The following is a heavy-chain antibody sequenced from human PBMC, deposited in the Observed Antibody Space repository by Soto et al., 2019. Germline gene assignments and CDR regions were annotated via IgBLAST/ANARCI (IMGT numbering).Heavy chain of an antibody. CDR1: GYTFTSYY. CDR2: INPSGGST. J-gene: IGHJ4*02. Sequence: GASVKVSCKACGYTFTSYYMHWVRQAPGQGLEWMGIINPSGGSTSYAQKFQGRVTMTRDTSTSTVYMELSSLRSEDTAVYYCARDFVFDGRRKIITMVRGVNFDYWGQGTLVTVSS. CDR3: ARDFVFDGRRKIITMVRGVNFDY. V-gene: IGHV1-46*01. D-gene: IGHD3-10*01.